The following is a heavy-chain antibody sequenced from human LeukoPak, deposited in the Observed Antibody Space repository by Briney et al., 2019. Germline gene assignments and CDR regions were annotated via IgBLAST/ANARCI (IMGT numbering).Heavy chain of an antibody. CDR1: GGSISSYY. CDR3: ARDGGVAAPYYYYYHMDV. Sequence: SETLSLTCTVSGGSISSYYWSWIRQPAGKGLEWIGRIYTSGSTNYNPSLKSRVTMSVATSKNQFSLKLVSVTAADTAVAYCARDGGVAAPYYYYYHMDVWGKGTTVTVSS. J-gene: IGHJ6*03. CDR2: IYTSGST. D-gene: IGHD2-15*01. V-gene: IGHV4-4*07.